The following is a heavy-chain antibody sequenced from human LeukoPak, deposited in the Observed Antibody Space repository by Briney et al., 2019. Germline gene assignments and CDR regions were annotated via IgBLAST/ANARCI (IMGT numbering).Heavy chain of an antibody. CDR1: GRSISSSSDY. CDR2: IYYSGST. D-gene: IGHD6-19*01. Sequence: PSETLSLTCTVSGRSISSSSDYWGWIRQPPGKGLEWIGSIYYSGSTYYNPSLKSRVTISVDTYKNQFSLKLSSVTAADTAVYYCAREYSSGWYWGQGTLVTVSS. V-gene: IGHV4-39*02. J-gene: IGHJ4*02. CDR3: AREYSSGWY.